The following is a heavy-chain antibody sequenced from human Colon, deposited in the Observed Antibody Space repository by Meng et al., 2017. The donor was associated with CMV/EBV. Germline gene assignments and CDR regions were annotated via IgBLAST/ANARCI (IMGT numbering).Heavy chain of an antibody. J-gene: IGHJ4*02. CDR2: ISASGATT. Sequence: VEWLESWGGLLQRGGSLRLSCASSGLIFNNYALAWVRQAPGKGLEWVSSISASGATTYYADSVRGRFTISRDNSRDTVYLQMTSLRAEDTAVYYCATVTGTLDPFHYWGQGTLVTVSS. V-gene: IGHV3-23*01. D-gene: IGHD1-1*01. CDR3: ATVTGTLDPFHY. CDR1: GLIFNNYA.